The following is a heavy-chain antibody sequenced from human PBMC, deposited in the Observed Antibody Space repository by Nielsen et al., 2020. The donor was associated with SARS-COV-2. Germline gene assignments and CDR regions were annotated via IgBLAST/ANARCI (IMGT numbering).Heavy chain of an antibody. CDR2: FDPEDGET. CDR3: ARRRYFEF. J-gene: IGHJ4*02. Sequence: ASVKVSCKVSGYTLTELSMHWVRQAPGKGLEWMGGFDPEDGETIYAQKFQGRVTMTRDTSTSTVYMELRSLRSEDTAVYSCARRRYFEFWGQGTLVTVSS. CDR1: GYTLTELS. V-gene: IGHV1-24*01.